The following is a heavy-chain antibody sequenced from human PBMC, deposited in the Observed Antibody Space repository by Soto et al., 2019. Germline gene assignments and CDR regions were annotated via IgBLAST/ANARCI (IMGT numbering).Heavy chain of an antibody. CDR2: MSASGDST. V-gene: IGHV3-23*01. Sequence: GGSLRLSCATSGLGFSNYGMSWVRQAPGKGLEWVSGMSASGDSTYYADPVKGRFTISGDNSKRTLYLQMNSLRAEDTAIYYCATDPRGPDYWGQGTQVTVSS. J-gene: IGHJ4*02. CDR3: ATDPRGPDY. CDR1: GLGFSNYG.